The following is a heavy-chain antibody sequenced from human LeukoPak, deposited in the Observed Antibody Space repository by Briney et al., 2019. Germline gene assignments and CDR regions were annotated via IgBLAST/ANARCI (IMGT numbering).Heavy chain of an antibody. CDR3: ARDRAPYSSSWYFDY. Sequence: YPSETLSLTCAVYGGSFSGYYWSWIRQPPGKGLEWIGEINHSGSTNYNPSLKSRVTISVDTSKNQFSLKLSSVTAADTAVYYCARDRAPYSSSWYFDYWGQGTLVTVSS. V-gene: IGHV4-34*01. J-gene: IGHJ4*02. CDR2: INHSGST. D-gene: IGHD6-13*01. CDR1: GGSFSGYY.